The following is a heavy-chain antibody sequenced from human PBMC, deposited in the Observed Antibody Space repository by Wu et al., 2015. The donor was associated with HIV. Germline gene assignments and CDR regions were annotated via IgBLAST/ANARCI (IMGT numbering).Heavy chain of an antibody. J-gene: IGHJ3*02. CDR2: ISAYNGNT. D-gene: IGHD3-3*01. CDR1: GDGFTSYG. Sequence: QVHLVQFGGEVKKPGSSVKVTCKASGDGFTSYGISWVRQAPGQGLEWMGWISAYNGNTNYAQKLQGRVTMTTDTSTSTAYMELRSLRSDDTAVYYCARTAPVVPAADDFWSGYTNAFDIWGQGTMVTVSS. CDR3: ARTAPVVPAADDFWSGYTNAFDI. V-gene: IGHV1-18*01.